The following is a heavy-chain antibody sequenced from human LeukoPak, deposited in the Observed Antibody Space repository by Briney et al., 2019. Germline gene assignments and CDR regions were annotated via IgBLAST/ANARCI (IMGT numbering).Heavy chain of an antibody. CDR1: GYTFTDFG. CDR2: INPNSGGT. D-gene: IGHD2-21*01. CDR3: ARGWHMSSFDY. J-gene: IGHJ4*01. Sequence: GASVKVSCKASGYTFTDFGISWVRQAPGQGLEWMGWINPNSGGTNYAQKFQGRVTMTRDTSISTAYMELSRLRSDDTAVYYCARGWHMSSFDYWGQGSLVTVSS. V-gene: IGHV1-2*02.